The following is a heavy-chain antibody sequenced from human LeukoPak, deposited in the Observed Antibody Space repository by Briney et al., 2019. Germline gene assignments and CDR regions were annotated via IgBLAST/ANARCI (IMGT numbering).Heavy chain of an antibody. J-gene: IGHJ4*02. CDR1: GFTFGSYS. CDR2: ISSSSSYI. Sequence: GGSLRLSCAASGFTFGSYSMNWVRQAPGKGLEWVSSISSSSSYIYYADSVKGRFTISKDNAKNSLYLQMNSLRAEDTAVYYCARYDSSGYYYALDYWGQGTLVTVSS. V-gene: IGHV3-21*01. D-gene: IGHD3-22*01. CDR3: ARYDSSGYYYALDY.